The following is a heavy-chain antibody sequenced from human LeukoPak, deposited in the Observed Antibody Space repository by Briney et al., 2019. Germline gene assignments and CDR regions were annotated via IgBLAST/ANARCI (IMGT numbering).Heavy chain of an antibody. V-gene: IGHV1-2*06. Sequence: SVKFSCKASGYTFTGYYMHWVRQAPGQGLEWMGRINPNSGVTHYAQKFQGRVTMTRDTSISTAYMELSRLRSDDTAVYYCASLSNPDAFDIWGQGTMVTVSS. CDR1: GYTFTGYY. D-gene: IGHD2/OR15-2a*01. CDR2: INPNSGVT. CDR3: ASLSNPDAFDI. J-gene: IGHJ3*02.